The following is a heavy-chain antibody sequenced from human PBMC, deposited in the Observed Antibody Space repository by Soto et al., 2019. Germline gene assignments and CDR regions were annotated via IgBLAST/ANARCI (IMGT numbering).Heavy chain of an antibody. J-gene: IGHJ6*02. V-gene: IGHV1-69*12. CDR2: IIPVFGTA. D-gene: IGHD4-17*01. CDR1: GGTLSNYG. Sequence: QVQLVQSGAEVKKPGSSVKVSCTASGGTLSNYGISWVRQAPGQGLELMVGIIPVFGTANYAQKFQGRVTITANESTTTVYMDVSSLRSDATAVYYCARADANKIVVTTYYGMDVWGHGTTVTVSS. CDR3: ARADANKIVVTTYYGMDV.